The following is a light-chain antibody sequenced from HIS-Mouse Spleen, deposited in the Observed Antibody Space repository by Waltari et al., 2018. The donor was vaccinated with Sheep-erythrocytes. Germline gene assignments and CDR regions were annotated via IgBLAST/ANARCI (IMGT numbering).Light chain of an antibody. V-gene: IGLV2-8*01. Sequence: QSALTQPPSASGSPGQSVTIPCTGTSSDVGGYNYVSWYQQHPGKAPKLMIYEVSKRPSGVPDRFSGSKSGNTASLTISGLQAEDEADYYCCSYAGSSTLVFGGGTKLTVL. J-gene: IGLJ2*01. CDR2: EVS. CDR3: CSYAGSSTLV. CDR1: SSDVGGYNY.